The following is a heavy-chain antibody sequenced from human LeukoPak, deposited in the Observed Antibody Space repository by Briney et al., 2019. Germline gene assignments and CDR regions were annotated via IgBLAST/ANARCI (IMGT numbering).Heavy chain of an antibody. CDR1: GFTFSRYW. J-gene: IGHJ4*02. CDR2: IKQDGSET. V-gene: IGHV3-7*01. Sequence: GGSLRLSCAASGFTFSRYWMTWVRQAPGKGLEWVANIKQDGSETYYVDAVKGRFTISRDNAKNSLYLRMNSLRVDDTAVYFCARGRYSGYMYYFDYWGQGTLVTVSS. CDR3: ARGRYSGYMYYFDY. D-gene: IGHD5-12*01.